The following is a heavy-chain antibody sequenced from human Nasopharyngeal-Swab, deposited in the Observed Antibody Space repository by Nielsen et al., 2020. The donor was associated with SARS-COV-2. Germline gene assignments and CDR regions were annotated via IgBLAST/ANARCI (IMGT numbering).Heavy chain of an antibody. J-gene: IGHJ6*02. Sequence: GESLKISCAASGFTFSSYSMNWVRQAPGKGLEWVSYISRSGSTIYYADSVKGRFTISRDNAKNSLYLQMNSLRDEDTAVYYCARDPRWVPSGGYGVDVWGQGTTVTVS. CDR1: GFTFSSYS. V-gene: IGHV3-48*02. CDR2: ISRSGSTI. D-gene: IGHD1-26*01. CDR3: ARDPRWVPSGGYGVDV.